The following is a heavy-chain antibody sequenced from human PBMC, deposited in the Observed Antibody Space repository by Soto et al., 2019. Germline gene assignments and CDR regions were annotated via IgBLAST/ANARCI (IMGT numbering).Heavy chain of an antibody. Sequence: SETLSLTCTVSGGSISSYYWSWIRQPPGKGLEWIGYIYYSGSTNYNPSLKSRVTISVDTSKNQFSLKLSSVTAADTAVYYCARGDGYSYGLNWCDPWGQGTLVTVSS. CDR1: GGSISSYY. CDR2: IYYSGST. D-gene: IGHD5-18*01. CDR3: ARGDGYSYGLNWCDP. J-gene: IGHJ5*02. V-gene: IGHV4-59*01.